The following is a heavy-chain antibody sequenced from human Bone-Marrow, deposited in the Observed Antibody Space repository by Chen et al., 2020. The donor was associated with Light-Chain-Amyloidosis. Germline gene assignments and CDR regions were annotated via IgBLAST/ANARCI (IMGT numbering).Heavy chain of an antibody. Sequence: EVQLDPSGPEDKKPAESLKISCKGSGYTFPNYWIGWVGQMPGKGLEWMGVIYPDDSDARYSPSFEGQVTISADKSITTAYLQWRSLKASDTAMYYCARRRDGYNFDYWGQGTLVTVSS. D-gene: IGHD5-12*01. V-gene: IGHV5-51*01. CDR3: ARRRDGYNFDY. CDR2: IYPDDSDA. J-gene: IGHJ4*02. CDR1: GYTFPNYW.